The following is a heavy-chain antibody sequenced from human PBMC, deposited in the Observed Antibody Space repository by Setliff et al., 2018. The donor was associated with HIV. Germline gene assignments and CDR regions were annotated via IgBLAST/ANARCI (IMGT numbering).Heavy chain of an antibody. V-gene: IGHV5-51*01. D-gene: IGHD2-21*02. CDR2: IHPVDSDT. J-gene: IGHJ4*02. Sequence: GESLKISCKGSGYSFTSNWIGWVRQMPGKGLEWMGIIHPVDSDTRYSPSFQGQVTISVDKSINTAYLQWNSLKASDTAMYYCARDCGGDCLGSYDYWGQGTLVTVSS. CDR1: GYSFTSNW. CDR3: ARDCGGDCLGSYDY.